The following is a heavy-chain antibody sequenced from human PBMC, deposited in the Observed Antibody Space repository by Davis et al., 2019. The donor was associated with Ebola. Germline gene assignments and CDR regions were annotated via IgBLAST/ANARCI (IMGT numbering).Heavy chain of an antibody. V-gene: IGHV3-30*04. J-gene: IGHJ4*02. CDR2: ISYDGSEK. Sequence: GESLKISCAASGFTFSSYAMHWVRQAPGKGLEWVAVISYDGSEKYYADSVKGRFTISRDTSKNTLYLRMNSLGPEDTAVYYCAKDSRDKGTEYWGQGTLVTVSS. CDR3: AKDSRDKGTEY. D-gene: IGHD3-10*01. CDR1: GFTFSSYA.